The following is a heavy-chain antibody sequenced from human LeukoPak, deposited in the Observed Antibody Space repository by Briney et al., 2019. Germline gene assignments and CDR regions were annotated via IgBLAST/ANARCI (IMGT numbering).Heavy chain of an antibody. Sequence: SETLSLTCTVSGGSISSGSYYWSWIRQPAGKGLEWIGRIYTSGSTNYNPSLKSRVTISVDTSKNQFSLKLSSVTAADTAVYYCARASYYGSGSSPYYYYYYMDVWGKGTTVTISS. CDR1: GGSISSGSYY. D-gene: IGHD3-10*01. CDR3: ARASYYGSGSSPYYYYYYMDV. J-gene: IGHJ6*03. CDR2: IYTSGST. V-gene: IGHV4-61*02.